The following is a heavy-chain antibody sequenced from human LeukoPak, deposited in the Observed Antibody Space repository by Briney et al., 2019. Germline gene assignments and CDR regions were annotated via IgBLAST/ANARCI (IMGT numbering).Heavy chain of an antibody. Sequence: ASVKVSCKASGYTFTGYYMHWVRQAPGQGLEWMGWINPNSGGTNYAQKFQGRVTMTRDTSISTAYMELSTLTSDDTAVYYCARNIWFGESADAFDIWGQGTMVTVSS. J-gene: IGHJ3*02. CDR2: INPNSGGT. D-gene: IGHD3-10*01. CDR1: GYTFTGYY. V-gene: IGHV1-2*02. CDR3: ARNIWFGESADAFDI.